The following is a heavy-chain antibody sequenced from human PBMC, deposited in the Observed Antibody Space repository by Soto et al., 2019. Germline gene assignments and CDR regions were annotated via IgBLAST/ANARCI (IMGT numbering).Heavy chain of an antibody. V-gene: IGHV5-51*01. Sequence: GESLKISCQGSGYTFSDYWIGWVRQLPGKGLEWVGTIYAGDSDTRYGPSFEGQVTMSVDKSISTAYLHWSSLKASDSAIYYCARQHPLDSSAWYNWGQGTLVTVSS. CDR3: ARQHPLDSSAWYN. D-gene: IGHD6-19*01. J-gene: IGHJ4*02. CDR1: GYTFSDYW. CDR2: IYAGDSDT.